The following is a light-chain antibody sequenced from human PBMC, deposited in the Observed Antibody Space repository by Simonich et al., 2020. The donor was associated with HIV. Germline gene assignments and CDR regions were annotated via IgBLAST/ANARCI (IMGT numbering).Light chain of an antibody. CDR3: QQCNNWPWT. V-gene: IGKV3-15*01. CDR1: QSVSNN. CDR2: GAS. Sequence: EIVMTQSPATLSVSPGERATLSCRASQSVSNNLAWYQQKPGQAPRLLIYGASTRATGIPARCSGSGSGTEFTLTINSLQSEDFAVYYCQQCNNWPWTFGRGTKVEIK. J-gene: IGKJ1*01.